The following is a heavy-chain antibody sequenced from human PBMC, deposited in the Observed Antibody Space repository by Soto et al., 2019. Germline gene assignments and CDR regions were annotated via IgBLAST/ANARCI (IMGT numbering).Heavy chain of an antibody. J-gene: IGHJ5*02. CDR3: ARMESFGSLNWFDP. CDR1: GYTFTNND. Sequence: ASVKVSCKASGYTFTNNDVSWVRQATGQGLEWMGWMNPGSGDTGYAQKFQGRVTMTRDISIATAYMELNSLTSEDTAIYYCARMESFGSLNWFDPWGRGTLVTVSS. D-gene: IGHD5-18*01. CDR2: MNPGSGDT. V-gene: IGHV1-8*02.